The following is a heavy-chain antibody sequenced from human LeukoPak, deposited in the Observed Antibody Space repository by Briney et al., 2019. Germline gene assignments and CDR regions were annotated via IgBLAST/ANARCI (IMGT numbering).Heavy chain of an antibody. J-gene: IGHJ4*02. V-gene: IGHV4-39*01. CDR2: IYYSGTT. CDR1: GGSISSSSYY. Sequence: SETLSLTCTVSGGSISSSSYYWGWIRQPPGKGLEWIGSIYYSGTTYYNPSLKSRVTISVDTSKNQFSLKLSSVTAADTAVYYCARKGCTGGVCYTPFDYWGQGTLVTVSS. CDR3: ARKGCTGGVCYTPFDY. D-gene: IGHD2-8*02.